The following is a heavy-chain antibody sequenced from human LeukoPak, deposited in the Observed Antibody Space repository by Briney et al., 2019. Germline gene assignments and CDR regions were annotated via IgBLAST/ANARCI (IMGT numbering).Heavy chain of an antibody. Sequence: ASVKVSCKASGYTFTSYYMHWVRRAPGQGLEWMGIINPSGGSTSYAQKFQGRVTMTRDTSTSTVYMELSSLRYEDTAVYYCARGGGSGSSLYYFDYWGQGTLVTVSS. V-gene: IGHV1-46*01. D-gene: IGHD1-26*01. J-gene: IGHJ4*02. CDR3: ARGGGSGSSLYYFDY. CDR2: INPSGGST. CDR1: GYTFTSYY.